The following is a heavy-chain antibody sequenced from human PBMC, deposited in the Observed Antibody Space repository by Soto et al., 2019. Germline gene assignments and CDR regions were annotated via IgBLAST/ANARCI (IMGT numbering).Heavy chain of an antibody. CDR3: ARDFLGDSSGCISH. CDR2: IWDAGNNR. D-gene: IGHD6-19*01. V-gene: IGHV3-33*01. J-gene: IGHJ4*02. CDR1: GFIFSAYG. Sequence: GGYLRLSCAASGFIFSAYGMHWVRQAPGKVLEWVAVIWDAGNNRYYADSVKGRFTIYRDNSMNTLYLEMNSLRAEDTAVYYCARDFLGDSSGCISHWGLGLLVTVSS.